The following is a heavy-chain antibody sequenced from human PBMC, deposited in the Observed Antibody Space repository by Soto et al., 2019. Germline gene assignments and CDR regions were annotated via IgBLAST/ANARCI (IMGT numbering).Heavy chain of an antibody. CDR1: GGSFSGYY. D-gene: IGHD6-19*01. V-gene: IGHV4-34*01. J-gene: IGHJ4*02. CDR3: ARGPFSGWYGY. CDR2: INHSGST. Sequence: QVQLQQWGAGLLKPSETLSLTCAVYGGSFSGYYWSWIRQPPGKGPEWLGEINHSGSTNYNPSLKSRVTISVDTSKNQFSLKLSSVTAADTAVYCCARGPFSGWYGYWGQGTLVTVSS.